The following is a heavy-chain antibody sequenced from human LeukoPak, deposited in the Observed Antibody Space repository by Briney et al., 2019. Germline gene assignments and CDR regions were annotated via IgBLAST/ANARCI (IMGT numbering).Heavy chain of an antibody. V-gene: IGHV1-18*04. D-gene: IGHD6-19*01. Sequence: ASVKVSCKASGYTFTDYYMHWVRQAPGQGLEWMGWISAYNGNTNYAQKLQGRVTMTTDTSTSTAYMELRSLRSDDTAVYYCARSKDGQWLAAYDYWGQGTLVTVSS. CDR3: ARSKDGQWLAAYDY. CDR2: ISAYNGNT. J-gene: IGHJ4*02. CDR1: GYTFTDYY.